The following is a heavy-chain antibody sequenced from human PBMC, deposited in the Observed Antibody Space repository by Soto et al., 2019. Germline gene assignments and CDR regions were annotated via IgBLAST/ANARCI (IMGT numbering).Heavy chain of an antibody. CDR2: IYYSGST. CDR3: ARERDYYDSNYGMDV. V-gene: IGHV4-31*03. D-gene: IGHD3-22*01. CDR1: GGSLNSGGYY. Sequence: SETLCLTCTVSGGSLNSGGYYLSWIRQHPGKGLEWIGYIYYSGSTYYNPSLKSRVTISVDTSKNQFSLKLSSVTAADTAVYYCARERDYYDSNYGMDVWGQGTTVSVSS. J-gene: IGHJ6*02.